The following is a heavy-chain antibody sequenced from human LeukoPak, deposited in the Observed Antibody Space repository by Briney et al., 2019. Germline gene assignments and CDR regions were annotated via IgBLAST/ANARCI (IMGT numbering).Heavy chain of an antibody. J-gene: IGHJ3*02. D-gene: IGHD2-2*01. CDR3: AADRTLISSTSTDAFDI. CDR1: GFTFTSSA. V-gene: IGHV1-58*01. Sequence: SVKVSCKASGFTFTSSAVQWVRQARGQRLEWIGWIVVGSGNTNYAQKFQERVTITMDMSTSTAYMELSSLRSEDTAVYYCAADRTLISSTSTDAFDIWGQGTMVTVSS. CDR2: IVVGSGNT.